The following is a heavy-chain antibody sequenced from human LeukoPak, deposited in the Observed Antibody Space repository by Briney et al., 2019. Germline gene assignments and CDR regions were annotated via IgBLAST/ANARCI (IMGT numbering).Heavy chain of an antibody. J-gene: IGHJ4*02. D-gene: IGHD2-2*01. CDR3: AGSSAAKGSIM. CDR2: IYYSGST. Sequence: SETLSLTCTVSGGSISSYYWSWVRQPPGKGQEWIGYIYYSGSTNYNPSLKSRVTISVDTSKNQFSLKLGSVTAADTAVYYCAGSSAAKGSIMWGQGTLVTVSS. CDR1: GGSISSYY. V-gene: IGHV4-59*08.